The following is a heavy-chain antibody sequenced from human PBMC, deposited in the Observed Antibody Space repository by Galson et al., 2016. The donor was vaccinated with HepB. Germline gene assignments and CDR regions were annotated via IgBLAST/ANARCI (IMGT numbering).Heavy chain of an antibody. CDR1: GFTFRSYD. Sequence: SLRLSCAASGFTFRSYDMSWVRQAPGKGLEWVSGINYSGSNTYYADSVKGRLTISRDNSKNTLYLQMNSLRVEDSAVYYCAKGKRYSDSGSNSVDYWGQGTLVTVSS. J-gene: IGHJ4*02. CDR2: INYSGSNT. V-gene: IGHV3-23*01. D-gene: IGHD3-10*01. CDR3: AKGKRYSDSGSNSVDY.